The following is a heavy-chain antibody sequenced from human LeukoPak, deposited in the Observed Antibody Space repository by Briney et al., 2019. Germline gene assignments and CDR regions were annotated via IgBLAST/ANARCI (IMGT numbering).Heavy chain of an antibody. Sequence: PSETLSLTCAVYGGSFSGYYWSWIRQPPGKGLEWIGEINHSGSTNYNPSLKSRVTISVDTSKNQFSLKLSSVTAADTAVYYYARGLRYYGSGSGNWFDPWGQGTLVTVSS. CDR2: INHSGST. CDR3: ARGLRYYGSGSGNWFDP. D-gene: IGHD3-10*01. J-gene: IGHJ5*02. V-gene: IGHV4-34*01. CDR1: GGSFSGYY.